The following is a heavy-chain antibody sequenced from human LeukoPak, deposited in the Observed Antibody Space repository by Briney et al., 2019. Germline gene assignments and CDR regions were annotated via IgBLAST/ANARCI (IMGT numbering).Heavy chain of an antibody. J-gene: IGHJ4*02. V-gene: IGHV1-69*05. CDR1: GGTFSSYA. CDR3: ARAPYYYDSSGYPFDY. D-gene: IGHD3-22*01. Sequence: SVKVSCKASGGTFSSYAISWVRQAPGQGLEWMGGIIPIFGTANYAQKFQGRVTITTDESTSTAYMELSSLRSEDTAVYYCARAPYYYDSSGYPFDYWGQGTLVTVSS. CDR2: IIPIFGTA.